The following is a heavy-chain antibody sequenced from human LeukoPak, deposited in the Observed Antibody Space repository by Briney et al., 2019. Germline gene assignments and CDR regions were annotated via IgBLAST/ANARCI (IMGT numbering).Heavy chain of an antibody. CDR3: AKVGDSSGYYSDY. V-gene: IGHV3-23*01. CDR2: ISGSGGST. J-gene: IGHJ4*02. CDR1: GFTFSSYT. Sequence: GASLRLSCSGSGFTFSSYTMTWVRQAPGKGLEWVSAISGSGGSTYYADSVKGRFTISRDNSKNTLYLQMNSLRAEDTAVYYCAKVGDSSGYYSDYWGQGTLVTVSS. D-gene: IGHD3-22*01.